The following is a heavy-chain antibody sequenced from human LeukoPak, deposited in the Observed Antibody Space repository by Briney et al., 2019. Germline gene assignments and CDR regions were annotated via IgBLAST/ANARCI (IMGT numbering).Heavy chain of an antibody. CDR1: GYTFTSYG. CDR2: MNPNSGNT. D-gene: IGHD3-10*01. J-gene: IGHJ5*02. CDR3: ARGLRRGVYWFDP. V-gene: IGHV1-8*02. Sequence: ASVKVSCKASGYTFTSYGISWVRQASGQGLEWMGWMNPNSGNTGYAKKFQGRVTMTSNTSIDTAYLELSSLRSEDTAVYYCARGLRRGVYWFDPWGQGTLVTVSS.